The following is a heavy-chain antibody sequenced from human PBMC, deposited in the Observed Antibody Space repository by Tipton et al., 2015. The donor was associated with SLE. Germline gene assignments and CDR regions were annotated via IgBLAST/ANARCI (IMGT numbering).Heavy chain of an antibody. D-gene: IGHD5-12*01. CDR2: FFYTGST. V-gene: IGHV4-39*07. CDR1: AGSLTNTNYY. J-gene: IGHJ4*02. CDR3: ARRHYSGPFDH. Sequence: TLSLTCTVSAGSLTNTNYYWGWIRQPPGKGLEWIGSFFYTGSTYHNPSLKSRVSFSIETSKFQFSLKMNSVTAADTAVYYCARRHYSGPFDHWGQGTLVTVSS.